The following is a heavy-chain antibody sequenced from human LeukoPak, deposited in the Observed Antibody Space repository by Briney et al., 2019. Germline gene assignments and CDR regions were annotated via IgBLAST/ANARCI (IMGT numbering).Heavy chain of an antibody. V-gene: IGHV4-39*07. D-gene: IGHD6-19*01. CDR3: ARGLRSSGWYVLFDY. CDR2: IYYSGST. J-gene: IGHJ4*02. Sequence: PSETLSLTCTVSGGSISSSSYYWGWIRQPPGKGLEWIGSIYYSGSTCYNPSLKSRVTISVDTSKNQFSLKLSSVTAADTAVYYCARGLRSSGWYVLFDYWGQGALVTVSS. CDR1: GGSISSSSYY.